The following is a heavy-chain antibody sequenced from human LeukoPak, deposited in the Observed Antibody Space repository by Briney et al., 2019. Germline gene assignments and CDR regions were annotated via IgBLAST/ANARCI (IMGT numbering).Heavy chain of an antibody. CDR3: ARGGVVVAATFDY. Sequence: SETLSLTRTVSGGSISGYYWSWIRQPAGEGLEWIGRIYTSGNTFYNPSLKSRVTMSVDTSNNQFSLRLTSVTAADTAVYYCARGGVVVAATFDYWGQGTLVTVSS. CDR1: GGSISGYY. CDR2: IYTSGNT. J-gene: IGHJ4*02. V-gene: IGHV4-4*07. D-gene: IGHD2-15*01.